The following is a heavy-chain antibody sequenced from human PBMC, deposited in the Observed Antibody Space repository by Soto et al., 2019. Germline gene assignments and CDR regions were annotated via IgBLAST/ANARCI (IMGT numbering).Heavy chain of an antibody. D-gene: IGHD6-13*01. CDR2: IYYSGST. CDR3: AREGVSSSWYNYYGMDV. J-gene: IGHJ6*02. Sequence: SETLSLTCTVSGGSISSYYWSWIRQPPGKGLEWIGYIYYSGSTNYNPSLKSRVNISVDTSKNQFSLKLSTVTDADTAVYYCAREGVSSSWYNYYGMDVWGQGTTVTVSS. CDR1: GGSISSYY. V-gene: IGHV4-59*01.